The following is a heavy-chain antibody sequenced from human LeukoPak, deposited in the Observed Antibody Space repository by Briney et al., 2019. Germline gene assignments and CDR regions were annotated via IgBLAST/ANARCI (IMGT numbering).Heavy chain of an antibody. CDR2: ISYDGSNK. CDR3: ARDRTMDV. Sequence: GGSPRLACAAAGFTFSSYSMHWVSQAPGKGLEWVAVISYDGSNKYYADSVKGRFTISRDNSKNTLYLQMNSLRAEDTAVYYCARDRTMDVWGQGTTVTVSS. CDR1: GFTFSSYS. J-gene: IGHJ6*02. V-gene: IGHV3-30*04.